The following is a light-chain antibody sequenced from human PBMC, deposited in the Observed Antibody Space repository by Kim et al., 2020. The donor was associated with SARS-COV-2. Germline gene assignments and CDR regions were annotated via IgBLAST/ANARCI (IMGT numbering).Light chain of an antibody. V-gene: IGLV3-21*04. CDR1: NVGSKR. CDR2: YDS. CDR3: QVWDSSSDHPDVV. Sequence: GKTARITCGGNNVGSKRVHGYQQKPGQAPVLVIYYDSDRPSGIPERFSGSNSGNTATLTISRVEAGDEADYYCQVWDSSSDHPDVVFGGGTQLTVL. J-gene: IGLJ2*01.